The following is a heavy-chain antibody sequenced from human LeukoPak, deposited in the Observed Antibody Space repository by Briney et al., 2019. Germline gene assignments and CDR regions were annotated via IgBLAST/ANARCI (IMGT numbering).Heavy chain of an antibody. CDR1: GGSTSGDY. CDR2: IYSTGST. Sequence: PSETPSPTCTVSGGSTSGDYWGWIRQPPGKELEWIGYIYSTGSTSYNPSLKSRVTISIDTSKNQFSLNLNSVAAADTAVYYCARAPILYYFDCWGQGTLVTVSS. CDR3: ARAPILYYFDC. J-gene: IGHJ4*02. V-gene: IGHV4-59*08.